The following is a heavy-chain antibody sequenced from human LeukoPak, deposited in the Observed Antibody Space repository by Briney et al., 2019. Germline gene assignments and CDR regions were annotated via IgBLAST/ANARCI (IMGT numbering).Heavy chain of an antibody. V-gene: IGHV4-39*01. J-gene: IGHJ5*02. D-gene: IGHD6-19*01. CDR1: DGSISRSRYS. CDR2: IYYSGST. Sequence: SETLSFPCTVPDGSISRSRYSWSWIRQPPGKGLEWSGSIYYSGSTYYNPSLRSRVTISVDTSKNQFSLGLSSVAAADTAVYYCARLEQAVASSRWFDPGGEGTLDTVSS. CDR3: ARLEQAVASSRWFDP.